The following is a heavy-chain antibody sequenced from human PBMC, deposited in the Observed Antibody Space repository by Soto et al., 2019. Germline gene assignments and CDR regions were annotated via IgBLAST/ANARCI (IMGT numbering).Heavy chain of an antibody. V-gene: IGHV4-61*01. D-gene: IGHD6-6*01. Sequence: QVQLQESGPGLVKPSETLSLTCTVSGGSVSSGSYYWSWIRQPPGKGLEWIGYIYYSGSTNYNPSLKSRVTISVVTSKNQFSLKLSSVTAADTAVYYCARDHSSSSSHGAFDIWGQGTMVTVSS. CDR2: IYYSGST. CDR3: ARDHSSSSSHGAFDI. J-gene: IGHJ3*02. CDR1: GGSVSSGSYY.